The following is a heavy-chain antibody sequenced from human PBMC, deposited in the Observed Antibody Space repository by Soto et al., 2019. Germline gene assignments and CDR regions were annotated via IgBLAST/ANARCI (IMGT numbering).Heavy chain of an antibody. V-gene: IGHV4-59*08. CDR2: IYSSGSP. D-gene: IGHD2-2*01. Sequence: SETLSLTCTVSGGSISGYYWSWIRQPPGKGLEWIGYIYSSGSPNYNPSLKGRAAISVDTSENQTSLRLSSVTAADTAVYYCAIVVIVPAARGHYNYFYMDVWGKGTTVTVSS. J-gene: IGHJ6*03. CDR3: AIVVIVPAARGHYNYFYMDV. CDR1: GGSISGYY.